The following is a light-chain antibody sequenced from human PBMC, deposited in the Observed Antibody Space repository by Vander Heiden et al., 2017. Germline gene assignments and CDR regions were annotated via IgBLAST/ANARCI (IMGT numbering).Light chain of an antibody. CDR3: QQRYTWPLT. Sequence: NNYVAWYQQKPGQASRLLIYDTFNRATGIPARFSASGSGTDFTLTISSLAPEDSAVYYCQQRYTWPLTFGGGTKVEIK. J-gene: IGKJ4*01. CDR1: NNY. CDR2: DTF. V-gene: IGKV3-11*01.